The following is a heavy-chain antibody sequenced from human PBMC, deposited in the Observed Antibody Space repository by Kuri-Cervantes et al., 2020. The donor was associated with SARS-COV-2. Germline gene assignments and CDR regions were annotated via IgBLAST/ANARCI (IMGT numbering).Heavy chain of an antibody. CDR3: ARHGGGSGYDHYYGMDV. CDR2: IYYSGST. V-gene: IGHV4-39*07. CDR1: GGSISSSSYY. Sequence: GSLRLSCTASGGSISSSSYYWGWIRQPPGKGLEWIGSIYYSGSTYYNPSLKSRVTISVDTSKNQFSLKLSSVTAADTAVYYCARHGGGSGYDHYYGMDVWGQGTTVTVSS. J-gene: IGHJ6*02. D-gene: IGHD2-15*01.